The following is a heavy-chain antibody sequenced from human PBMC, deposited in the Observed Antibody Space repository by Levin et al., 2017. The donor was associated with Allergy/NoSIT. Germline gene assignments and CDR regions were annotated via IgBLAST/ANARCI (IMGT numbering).Heavy chain of an antibody. CDR1: GFTFSSYA. D-gene: IGHD2-21*02. Sequence: WGSLRLSCAASGFTFSSYAMSWVRQAPGKGLEWVSTITGSGGSTYYADSVKGRFTISRDNSKHTLFLQMNSLRAEDTAVYYCAKNPCGGDCYHYFDYWGQGTLVTVSS. V-gene: IGHV3-23*01. J-gene: IGHJ4*02. CDR2: ITGSGGST. CDR3: AKNPCGGDCYHYFDY.